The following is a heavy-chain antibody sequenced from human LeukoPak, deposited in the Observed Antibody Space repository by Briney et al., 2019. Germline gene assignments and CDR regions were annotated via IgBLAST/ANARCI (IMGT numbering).Heavy chain of an antibody. CDR1: GFTFSSYG. V-gene: IGHV3-30*03. CDR2: ISYDGSNK. Sequence: PGGSLRLSCAASGFTFSSYGMHWVRQAPGKGLEWVAVISYDGSNKYYADSVKGRFTISRDNSKNTLYLQMNSLRAEDTAVYYCARDDYGDYGSKSGWGQGTLVTVSS. D-gene: IGHD4-17*01. J-gene: IGHJ4*02. CDR3: ARDDYGDYGSKSG.